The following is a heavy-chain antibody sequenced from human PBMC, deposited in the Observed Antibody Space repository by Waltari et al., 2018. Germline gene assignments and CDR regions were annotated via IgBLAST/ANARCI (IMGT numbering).Heavy chain of an antibody. V-gene: IGHV4-38-2*02. CDR2: IYHSGST. CDR1: GYSISSGYY. J-gene: IGHJ4*02. Sequence: QVQLQESGPGLVKPSETLSLTCAVSGYSISSGYYWGWIRQPPGKGLEWIGSIYHSGSTYYNPSLKSRVTISVDTSKNQFSLKLSSVTAADTAVYYCARDFTHHSCFDYWGQGTLVTVSS. D-gene: IGHD2-21*01. CDR3: ARDFTHHSCFDY.